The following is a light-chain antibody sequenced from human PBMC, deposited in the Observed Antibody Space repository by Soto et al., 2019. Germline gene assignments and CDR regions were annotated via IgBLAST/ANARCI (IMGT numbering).Light chain of an antibody. V-gene: IGKV3-11*01. J-gene: IGKJ4*01. Sequence: TQSPSTLSASVGDRVTITCRASQSISSWLAWYQQKPGQAPRLLIYDASNRATGIPARFSGSGSGTDFTLTISSLEPEDFAVYYCQQRSNWLTFGGGTKVDIK. CDR2: DAS. CDR1: QSISSW. CDR3: QQRSNWLT.